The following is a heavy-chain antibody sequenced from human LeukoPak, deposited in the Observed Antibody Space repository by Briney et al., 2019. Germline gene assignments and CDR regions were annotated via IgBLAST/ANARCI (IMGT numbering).Heavy chain of an antibody. CDR2: ISAYNGNT. CDR3: ARDDYVWGSYRWKDY. J-gene: IGHJ4*02. Sequence: ASVKVSCKASGYTFTSYGISWVRQAPGQGLEWMGWISAYNGNTNYAQKLQGRVTMTTDTSTSTAYMELRSLRSDDTAVYYYARDDYVWGSYRWKDYWGQGTLVTVSS. CDR1: GYTFTSYG. D-gene: IGHD3-16*02. V-gene: IGHV1-18*01.